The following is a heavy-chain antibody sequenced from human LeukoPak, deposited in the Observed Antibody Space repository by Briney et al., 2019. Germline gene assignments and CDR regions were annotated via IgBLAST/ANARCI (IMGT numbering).Heavy chain of an antibody. CDR3: ARDNYYGSGSYLTNIPDAFDI. V-gene: IGHV1-69*04. D-gene: IGHD3-10*01. J-gene: IGHJ3*02. Sequence: SVKVFCKASGGTFSSYAISWVRQAPGQGLEWMGRIIPILGIANYAQKFQGRVTITADKSTSTAYMELSSLRSEDTAVYYCARDNYYGSGSYLTNIPDAFDIWGQGTMVTVSS. CDR2: IIPILGIA. CDR1: GGTFSSYA.